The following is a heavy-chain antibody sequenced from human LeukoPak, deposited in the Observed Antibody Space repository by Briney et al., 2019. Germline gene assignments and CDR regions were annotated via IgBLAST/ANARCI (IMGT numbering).Heavy chain of an antibody. CDR2: ISAYNSNT. CDR1: GYTFTSYG. Sequence: ASVKVSCKASGYTFTSYGISWVRQAPGQGLEWMGWISAYNSNTNYAQKLQGRVTMTTDTSTSTAYMELRSLRSDDTAVYYCARGAARYDYYYYYMDVWGKGTTVTVSS. J-gene: IGHJ6*03. CDR3: ARGAARYDYYYYYMDV. D-gene: IGHD6-6*01. V-gene: IGHV1-18*01.